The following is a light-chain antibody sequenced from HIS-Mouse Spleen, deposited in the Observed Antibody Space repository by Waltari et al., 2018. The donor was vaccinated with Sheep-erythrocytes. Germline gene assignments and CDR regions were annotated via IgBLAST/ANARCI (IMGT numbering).Light chain of an antibody. Sequence: QSALTQPRSVSGSPGQSVTISCTGTSSDVGGYNYVSWYQQHPGKAPKLMIYDVSKGPSGVPDPFSGSKPGNTASLTISGLQAEDEADYYCCSYAGSSTPWVFGGGTKLTVL. V-gene: IGLV2-11*01. CDR1: SSDVGGYNY. CDR3: CSYAGSSTPWV. CDR2: DVS. J-gene: IGLJ3*02.